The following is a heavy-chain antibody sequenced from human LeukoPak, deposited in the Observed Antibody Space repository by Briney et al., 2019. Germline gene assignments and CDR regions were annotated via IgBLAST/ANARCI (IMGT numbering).Heavy chain of an antibody. V-gene: IGHV3-33*08. CDR2: IWYDGSDK. CDR1: GFTFSSYG. D-gene: IGHD6-6*01. CDR3: ARDISARRFDY. J-gene: IGHJ4*02. Sequence: GGPLRLSCAASGFTFSSYGMHWVRQAPGKGLEWVAVIWYDGSDKYYAKSVEGRFTISRDNSRNTLYLQMSSLRDEDTAVYYCARDISARRFDYWGQGTLVTVSS.